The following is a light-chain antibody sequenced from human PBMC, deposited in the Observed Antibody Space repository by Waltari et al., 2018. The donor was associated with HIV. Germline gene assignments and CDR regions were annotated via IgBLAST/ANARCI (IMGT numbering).Light chain of an antibody. Sequence: NFMLTQPHSVSESPGKTVTISCTRSRGSIASNYVQWYQQRPGSAPPTLIYEDNQRPSGVPDRFSCSIDSSSNSASLTISGLKTEDEADYYCQSYDTSNPVVFGGGTKLTVL. J-gene: IGLJ2*01. V-gene: IGLV6-57*04. CDR3: QSYDTSNPVV. CDR2: EDN. CDR1: RGSIASNY.